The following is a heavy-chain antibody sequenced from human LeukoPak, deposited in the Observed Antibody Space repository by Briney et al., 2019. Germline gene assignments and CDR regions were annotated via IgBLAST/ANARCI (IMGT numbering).Heavy chain of an antibody. CDR2: ISGSGGST. V-gene: IGHV3-23*01. D-gene: IGHD6-19*01. CDR1: GFTLIGYA. CDR3: AKNLYSSGWYVNYLGS. J-gene: IGHJ4*02. Sequence: PGGSLRLFCAASGFTLIGYAMSSVRQAPGKGLEWVTAISGSGGSTYYADSVKGRFTISRDNSKNTLYLQMNSLRAEDTAVYYCAKNLYSSGWYVNYLGSCGQGTLVTVSS.